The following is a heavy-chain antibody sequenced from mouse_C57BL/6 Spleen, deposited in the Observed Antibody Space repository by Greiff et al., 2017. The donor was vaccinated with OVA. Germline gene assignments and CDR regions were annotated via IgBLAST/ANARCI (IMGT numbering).Heavy chain of an antibody. CDR3: ARSLGLLAWFAY. CDR2: IYPSDSET. J-gene: IGHJ3*01. D-gene: IGHD2-3*01. CDR1: GYTFTSYW. V-gene: IGHV1-61*01. Sequence: VQLQQPGAELVRPGSSVKLSCTASGYTFTSYWMDWVKQRPGQGLEWIGNIYPSDSETHYNQKFKDKATFTVDKSSSTAYMQLSSLTAEDSAVYYCARSLGLLAWFAYWGQGTLVTVSA.